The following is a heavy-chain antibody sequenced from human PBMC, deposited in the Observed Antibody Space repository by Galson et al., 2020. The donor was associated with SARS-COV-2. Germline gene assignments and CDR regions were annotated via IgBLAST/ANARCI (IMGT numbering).Heavy chain of an antibody. V-gene: IGHV4-39*01. CDR1: GDSISNYIAY. CDR2: IYYSGST. D-gene: IGHD3-22*01. J-gene: IGHJ4*02. Sequence: ASETLSLTCSVSGDSISNYIAYWGWIRQPPGKGLEWIANIYYSGSTYYNPSLQSRVTISVDTSKSQFSLKLTSMTAADTAVYYCARLRRTSGSYFDYWGQGMLVTVSS. CDR3: ARLRRTSGSYFDY.